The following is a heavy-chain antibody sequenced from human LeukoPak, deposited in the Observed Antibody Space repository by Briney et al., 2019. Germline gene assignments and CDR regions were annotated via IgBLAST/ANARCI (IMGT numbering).Heavy chain of an antibody. J-gene: IGHJ6*02. CDR2: IKQDGSEK. D-gene: IGHD6-19*01. CDR3: ARSHSSGWYPANYYYYYYGMDV. CDR1: GFTFSSYA. V-gene: IGHV3-7*01. Sequence: GGSLRLSCAASGFTFSSYAMSWVRQAPGKGLEWVANIKQDGSEKYYVDSVKGRFTISRDIAKNSLYLQMNSLRAEDTAVYYCARSHSSGWYPANYYYYYYGMDVWGQGTTVTVSS.